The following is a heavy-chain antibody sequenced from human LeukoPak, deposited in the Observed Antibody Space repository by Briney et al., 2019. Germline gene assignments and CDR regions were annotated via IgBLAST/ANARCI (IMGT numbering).Heavy chain of an antibody. V-gene: IGHV4-34*01. CDR3: ARDPGGVVGATPNYYFDY. Sequence: SEALSLTCAVYGGSFSGYYWSWIRQPPGKGLEWIGEINHSGSTNYNPSLKSRVTISVDTSKNQFSLKLSSVTAADTAVYYCARDPGGVVGATPNYYFDYWGQGTLVTVSS. CDR2: INHSGST. J-gene: IGHJ4*02. D-gene: IGHD1-26*01. CDR1: GGSFSGYY.